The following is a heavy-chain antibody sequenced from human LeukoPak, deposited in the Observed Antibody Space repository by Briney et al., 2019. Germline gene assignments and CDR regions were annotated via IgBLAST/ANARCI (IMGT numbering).Heavy chain of an antibody. CDR1: GYSISSGYY. V-gene: IGHV4-38-2*02. D-gene: IGHD2-21*02. CDR3: AREGYCGGDCYTPFDY. Sequence: KPSETLSLTCTVSGYSISSGYYWGRIRQPPGKGLEWIGSIYHSGRTFYNPSLKSRVTMSVDTSKSEFSLKLTSVTAADTAVYYCAREGYCGGDCYTPFDYWGQGTLVTVSS. CDR2: IYHSGRT. J-gene: IGHJ4*02.